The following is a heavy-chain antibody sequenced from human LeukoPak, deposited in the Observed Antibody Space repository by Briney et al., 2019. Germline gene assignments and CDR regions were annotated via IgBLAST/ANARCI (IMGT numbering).Heavy chain of an antibody. V-gene: IGHV3-23*01. Sequence: GGSLRLSCAASGFTFNSYAMSWVRQAPGKGLEWVSGISGSGGSTYYVDSVKGRFTISRDNSRNTLYLQMNSLRAEDTAVYYCAKARADGSGYSDWGQGTLVTVSS. CDR3: AKARADGSGYSD. CDR1: GFTFNSYA. J-gene: IGHJ4*02. D-gene: IGHD3-22*01. CDR2: ISGSGGST.